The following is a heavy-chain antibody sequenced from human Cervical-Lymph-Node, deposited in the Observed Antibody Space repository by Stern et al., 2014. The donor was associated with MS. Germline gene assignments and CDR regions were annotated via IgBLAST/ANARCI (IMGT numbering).Heavy chain of an antibody. D-gene: IGHD6-13*01. Sequence: EVQLVASGGGLVQPGRSLRLSCAASGFTFDDYAMHWVRPAPGQGLEWVSGISWNSGSIGYADSVKGRFTISRDNAKNSLYLQMNSLRAEDTALYYCAKDYSSSPHRFDYWGQGTLVTVSS. J-gene: IGHJ4*02. CDR2: ISWNSGSI. V-gene: IGHV3-9*01. CDR3: AKDYSSSPHRFDY. CDR1: GFTFDDYA.